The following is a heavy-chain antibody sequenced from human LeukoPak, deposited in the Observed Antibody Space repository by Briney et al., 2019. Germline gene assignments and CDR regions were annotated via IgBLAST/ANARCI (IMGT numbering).Heavy chain of an antibody. D-gene: IGHD3-16*01. CDR2: IYYSGST. CDR3: ARDGLNGYGMDV. Sequence: SQTLSLTCTVSGGSISSGGYYWSWIRQHPGKGLEWIGYIYYSGSTYYDPSLKSRVTISVDTSKNQFSLKLSSVTAADTAVCYCARDGLNGYGMDVWGQGTTVTVSS. V-gene: IGHV4-31*03. J-gene: IGHJ6*02. CDR1: GGSISSGGYY.